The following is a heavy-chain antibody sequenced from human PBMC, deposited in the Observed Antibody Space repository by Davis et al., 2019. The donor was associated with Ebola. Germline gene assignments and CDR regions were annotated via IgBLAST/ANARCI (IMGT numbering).Heavy chain of an antibody. CDR3: ARHWGVAVAPDS. Sequence: GESLKISCRGSGYDFSIYRITWVRQMPGKGLEWMGRIDPSDSNVNYSPSLQGHVTISVDRSIRTAYLQWSSLKASDTAMYYCARHWGVAVAPDSWGQGTQVTVSS. J-gene: IGHJ4*02. V-gene: IGHV5-10-1*01. D-gene: IGHD6-19*01. CDR2: IDPSDSNV. CDR1: GYDFSIYR.